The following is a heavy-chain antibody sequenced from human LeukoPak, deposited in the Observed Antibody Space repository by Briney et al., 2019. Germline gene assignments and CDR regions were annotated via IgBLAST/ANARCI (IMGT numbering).Heavy chain of an antibody. CDR1: GGSFSGYY. Sequence: PSETLSLTCAVYGGSFSGYYWSWIRQPPGKGLEWIGSIYHSGSTYYNPSLKSRVTISVDTSKNQFSLKLSSVTAADTAVYYCARPRSPSYYYYYMDVWGKGTTVTVSS. J-gene: IGHJ6*03. CDR3: ARPRSPSYYYYYMDV. V-gene: IGHV4-34*01. CDR2: IYHSGST.